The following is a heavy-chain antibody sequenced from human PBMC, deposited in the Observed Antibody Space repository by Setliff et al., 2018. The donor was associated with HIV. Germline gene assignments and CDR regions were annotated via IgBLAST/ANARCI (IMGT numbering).Heavy chain of an antibody. CDR1: GGSIRSSNYY. D-gene: IGHD5-12*01. J-gene: IGHJ4*01. V-gene: IGHV4-39*02. Sequence: PSETLSLTCTVSGGSIRSSNYYWGWIRQPPGKGLEWIGHIYYTGSTYYNPSLKSRVTISVDTSKNQFSLELSSVTTTDTAVYYCARDARWLQFPYFGYWGQGTLVTVSS. CDR3: ARDARWLQFPYFGY. CDR2: IYYTGST.